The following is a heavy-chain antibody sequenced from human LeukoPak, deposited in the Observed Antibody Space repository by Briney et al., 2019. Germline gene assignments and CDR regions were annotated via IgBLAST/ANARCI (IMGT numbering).Heavy chain of an antibody. Sequence: SETLSLTCTVSGGSISSSSYYWSWIRQPPGKGLEWIGYIYYSGSTNYNPSLKSRVTISVDTSKNQFSLKLSSVTAADTAVYYCARAPYSSGGYYNYWGQEPLVTVSS. CDR1: GGSISSSSYY. CDR3: ARAPYSSGGYYNY. J-gene: IGHJ4*02. CDR2: IYYSGST. V-gene: IGHV4-61*05. D-gene: IGHD6-19*01.